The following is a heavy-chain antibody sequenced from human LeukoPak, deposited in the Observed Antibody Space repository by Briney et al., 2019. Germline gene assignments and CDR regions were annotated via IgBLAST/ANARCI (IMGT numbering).Heavy chain of an antibody. V-gene: IGHV4-39*01. Sequence: PSETLSLTCTVSGGSISSSSYYWGWIRQPPGKGLEWIGSIYYSGSTYYNPSLKSRVTISVDTSKNQFSLKLSSVTAADTAVYYCARLPIEQLNFDYWGQGTLVTVSS. CDR2: IYYSGST. CDR1: GGSISSSSYY. D-gene: IGHD6-6*01. CDR3: ARLPIEQLNFDY. J-gene: IGHJ4*02.